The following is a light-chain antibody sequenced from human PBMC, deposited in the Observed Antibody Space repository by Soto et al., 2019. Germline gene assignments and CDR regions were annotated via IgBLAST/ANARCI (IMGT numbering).Light chain of an antibody. Sequence: DIQMTQSPSSLSASVGDRVTMTCRASQPISIYLNWYQQKPGRAPKILIYAASRLRSGVPSRFSADGSGTDFTLTISSLQPEDFATYYCLQSSSTPPFTFGTGPKWISN. CDR2: AAS. V-gene: IGKV1-39*01. CDR3: LQSSSTPPFT. J-gene: IGKJ3*01. CDR1: QPISIY.